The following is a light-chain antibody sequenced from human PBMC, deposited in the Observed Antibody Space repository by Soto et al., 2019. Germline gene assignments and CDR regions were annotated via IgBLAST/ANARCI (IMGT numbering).Light chain of an antibody. CDR1: QSVSNTY. Sequence: EIVLTQSPDTLSLSQGERATLSCRASQSVSNTYLAWYQQKPGQAPRLLIYDASSRATGIPDRFSGSGSVTDLTLTISRLEPEDFAVYYCQQYGRSAGLFTFGPGTKVDIK. J-gene: IGKJ3*01. CDR3: QQYGRSAGLFT. V-gene: IGKV3-20*01. CDR2: DAS.